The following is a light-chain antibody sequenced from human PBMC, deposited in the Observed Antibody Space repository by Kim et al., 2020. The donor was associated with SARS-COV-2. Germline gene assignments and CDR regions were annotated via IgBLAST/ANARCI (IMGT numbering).Light chain of an antibody. CDR3: QVWDGRTDNYV. Sequence: SYELTQPPSVSVAPGEAAKIPCAGNNIGSKNVQWYQQRAGQAPVLVISHDSDRPSEIPDRFSGSNSGNTATLTISRVEAGDEADYYCQVWDGRTDNYVFGTGTKVTVL. CDR1: NIGSKN. CDR2: HDS. J-gene: IGLJ1*01. V-gene: IGLV3-21*04.